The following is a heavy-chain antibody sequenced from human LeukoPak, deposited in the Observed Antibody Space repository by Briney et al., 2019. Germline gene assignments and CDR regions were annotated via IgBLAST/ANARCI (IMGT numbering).Heavy chain of an antibody. CDR1: GFTFSSYA. D-gene: IGHD2-21*01. CDR3: AREVIADAFDI. V-gene: IGHV3-30*04. CDR2: ISYDGSNK. Sequence: PGRSLRLSCAASGFTFSSYAMHWVRQAPGKGLEWVAVISYDGSNKYYADSVKGRFTISRDNSKNTLYLQMNSLRAEDTAVYYCAREVIADAFDIWGQGTMVTVSS. J-gene: IGHJ3*02.